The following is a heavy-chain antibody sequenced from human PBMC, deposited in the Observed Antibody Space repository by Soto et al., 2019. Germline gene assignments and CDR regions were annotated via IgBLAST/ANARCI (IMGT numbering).Heavy chain of an antibody. CDR3: VRDLPPADSSWYLLPSPFDY. CDR2: ISSSGSTI. V-gene: IGHV3-11*01. CDR1: GFTFSDYY. Sequence: QVQLVESGGGLVKPGGSLRLSCAASGFTFSDYYMSWIRQAPGKGLEWVSYISSSGSTIYYADSVKGRFTISRDNAKNSLYLQMNSLRAEDTAVYYCVRDLPPADSSWYLLPSPFDYWGQGTLVTVSS. D-gene: IGHD6-13*01. J-gene: IGHJ4*02.